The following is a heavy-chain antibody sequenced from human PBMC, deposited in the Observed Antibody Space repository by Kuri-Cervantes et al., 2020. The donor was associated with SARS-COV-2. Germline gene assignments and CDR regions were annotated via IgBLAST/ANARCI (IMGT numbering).Heavy chain of an antibody. CDR2: IYSGGNI. D-gene: IGHD6-19*01. CDR3: AKDGSSGWEDFDY. Sequence: GGSLRLSCAASGFTVSSNSMNWVRQAPGKGLEWVSVIYSGGNIYYADSVKGRFTISRDNSKNTLYLQMNSLRAEDTAVYYCAKDGSSGWEDFDYWGQGTLVTVSS. CDR1: GFTVSSNS. V-gene: IGHV3-53*01. J-gene: IGHJ4*02.